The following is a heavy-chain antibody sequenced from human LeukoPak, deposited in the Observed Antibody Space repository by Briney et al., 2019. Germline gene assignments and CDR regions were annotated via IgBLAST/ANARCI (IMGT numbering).Heavy chain of an antibody. D-gene: IGHD2-15*01. CDR2: ISAYNGNT. CDR3: ARVVVVGDNYFDY. Sequence: ASVKVSCKASGYTFTSYAISWVRQAPGQGLEWMEWISAYNGNTDYAQKLQVRVTMTTDTPTSTAYMELRGLRSDDTAVYYCARVVVVGDNYFDYWGQGTLVIVSS. J-gene: IGHJ4*02. V-gene: IGHV1-18*01. CDR1: GYTFTSYA.